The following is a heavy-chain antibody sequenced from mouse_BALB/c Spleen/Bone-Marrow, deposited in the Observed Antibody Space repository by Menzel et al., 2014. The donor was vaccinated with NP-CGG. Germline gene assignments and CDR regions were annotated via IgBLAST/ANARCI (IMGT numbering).Heavy chain of an antibody. D-gene: IGHD2-4*01. J-gene: IGHJ4*01. CDR2: IWGDGST. Sequence: VQLQQSGPGLVAPSQSLSITCNVSGFSLTGYGVSWVRQPPGKGLEWLGMIWGDGSTDYNSALKSRLSISKDNSKSQVFLKMNSLQTDDTARYYCARDSFLITRALDYWGQGTSVTVSS. CDR3: ARDSFLITRALDY. CDR1: GFSLTGYG. V-gene: IGHV2-6-7*01.